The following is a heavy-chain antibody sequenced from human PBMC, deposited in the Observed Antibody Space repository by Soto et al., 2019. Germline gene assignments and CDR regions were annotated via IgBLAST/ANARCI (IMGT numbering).Heavy chain of an antibody. CDR3: AKDWSSAWYPTNFDY. J-gene: IGHJ4*02. CDR2: ISGSGGTT. CDR1: GFTFSSYA. D-gene: IGHD6-19*01. Sequence: EVQLLESGGGLVQPGGSLRLSCAASGFTFSSYAMSWVRQAPGKGLEWVSAISGSGGTTYSADSVKGRFTISRDNSKNTLCLAMNSLRAEDTAIYYCAKDWSSAWYPTNFDYWGQGTLVTVSS. V-gene: IGHV3-23*01.